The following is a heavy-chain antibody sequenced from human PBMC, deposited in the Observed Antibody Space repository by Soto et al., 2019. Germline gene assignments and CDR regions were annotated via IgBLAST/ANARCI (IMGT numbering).Heavy chain of an antibody. D-gene: IGHD6-19*01. Sequence: QVQLQQSGPGLVKPSQTLSLICAISGDSVSSDSATWNWIRQSPSRGLEWLGRTYYRSKWYNDYAVSVKRRIAIPPDPSKNQLSLQLNSVSPEDTAVYFCARDSSGWHWYFDLWGRGTLVTVPS. V-gene: IGHV6-1*01. J-gene: IGHJ2*01. CDR2: TYYRSKWYN. CDR1: GDSVSSDSAT. CDR3: ARDSSGWHWYFDL.